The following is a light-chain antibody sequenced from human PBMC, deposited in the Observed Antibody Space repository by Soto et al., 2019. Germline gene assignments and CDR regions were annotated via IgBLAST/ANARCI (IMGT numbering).Light chain of an antibody. V-gene: IGLV2-23*03. J-gene: IGLJ2*01. CDR1: SSDFGSYNL. CDR3: SSYAGSSTFDVI. Sequence: QSALTQPASVSGSPGQSITISCTGTSSDFGSYNLVSWYQQHPGKAPKLMIYEGSERPSGVSNRFSGSKSGNTASLTISGLQAEDEADYYCSSYAGSSTFDVIFGGGTKLTVL. CDR2: EGS.